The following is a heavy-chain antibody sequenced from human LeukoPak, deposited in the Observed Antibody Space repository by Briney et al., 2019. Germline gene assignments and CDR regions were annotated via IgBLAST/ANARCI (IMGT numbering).Heavy chain of an antibody. CDR3: ARVAYRYSINDWSRTGLGAYPTKYYYYMDV. CDR1: GGSFRDYS. V-gene: IGHV4-34*01. D-gene: IGHD2-8*01. Sequence: PSETLSLTCAVYGGSFRDYSWTWLRQPPGKGLEWIGEINESGGTNYNPSLMSRVIMSVDTSKSQISLKVSSVTAADTAVYYCARVAYRYSINDWSRTGLGAYPTKYYYYMDVWGKGTTVTVSS. J-gene: IGHJ6*03. CDR2: INESGGT.